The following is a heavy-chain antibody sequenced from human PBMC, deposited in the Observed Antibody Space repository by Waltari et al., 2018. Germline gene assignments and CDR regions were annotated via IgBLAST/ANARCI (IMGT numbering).Heavy chain of an antibody. Sequence: QVQLQESGPGLVTPSETLSLSCTVSGYSISSGYFWGWVRQAPGKGLEWVGSLFHRGNTHYNPSLKSRVTISMDTSRNQFSLKLDSVTAADTAVYYCVRDPAYDYNNYVDYWGQGTLVTVSS. CDR3: VRDPAYDYNNYVDY. CDR2: LFHRGNT. D-gene: IGHD4-4*01. CDR1: GYSISSGYF. J-gene: IGHJ4*02. V-gene: IGHV4-38-2*02.